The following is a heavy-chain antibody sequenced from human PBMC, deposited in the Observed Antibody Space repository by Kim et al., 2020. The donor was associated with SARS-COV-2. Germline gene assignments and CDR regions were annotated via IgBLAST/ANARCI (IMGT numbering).Heavy chain of an antibody. CDR3: ARVGWNDHWFDP. CDR1: GYTFTSYD. Sequence: ASVKVSCKASGYTFTSYDINWVRQATGQGLEWMGWMNPNSGNTGYAQKFQGRVTMTRNTSISTAYMELSSLRSEDTAVYYCARVGWNDHWFDPWGQGTLVTVSS. D-gene: IGHD1-1*01. V-gene: IGHV1-8*01. CDR2: MNPNSGNT. J-gene: IGHJ5*02.